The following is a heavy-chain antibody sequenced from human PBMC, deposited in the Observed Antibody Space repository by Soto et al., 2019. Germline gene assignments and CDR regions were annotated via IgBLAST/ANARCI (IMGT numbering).Heavy chain of an antibody. D-gene: IGHD1-26*01. Sequence: QVQLVQSGAEVKKPGSSVKVSCKASGGTFSSYAISWVRQAPGQGLEWMGGIIPIFGTANYAQKFQGRVTITADKSTSTACMGLSSLRSEDTAVYYCARAGGCDGGSHRVPYGMDVWGQGTTVTVSS. CDR3: ARAGGCDGGSHRVPYGMDV. J-gene: IGHJ6*02. CDR2: IIPIFGTA. CDR1: GGTFSSYA. V-gene: IGHV1-69*06.